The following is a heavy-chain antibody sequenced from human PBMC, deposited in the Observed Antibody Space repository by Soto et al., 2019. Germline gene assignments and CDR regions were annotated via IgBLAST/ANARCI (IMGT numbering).Heavy chain of an antibody. CDR1: GFTFSGFD. J-gene: IGHJ4*02. Sequence: GGSLRLSCEASGFTFSGFDMHWVRQPTGKGLEWVSTIGTAGDTYYAVSVTGRFTISRDNAKNFLSLQMHSLSAGDTAVYFCARGQEVGAHFFDSWGQGTQVTVSS. V-gene: IGHV3-13*01. CDR3: ARGQEVGAHFFDS. D-gene: IGHD2-15*01. CDR2: IGTAGDT.